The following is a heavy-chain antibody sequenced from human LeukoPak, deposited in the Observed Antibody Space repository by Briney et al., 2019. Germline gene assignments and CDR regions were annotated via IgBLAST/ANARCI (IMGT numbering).Heavy chain of an antibody. V-gene: IGHV1-2*02. CDR2: INPNSGGT. CDR3: ARGVATAGAKFFDY. J-gene: IGHJ4*02. D-gene: IGHD6-13*01. Sequence: ASVKVSCKASGYTFTGYYMHWVRQAPGQGLEWMGWINPNSGGTNYAQKFQGRVTMTRDTSISTAYMELSRLRSDDMAVYYCARGVATAGAKFFDYWGQGTLVTVSS. CDR1: GYTFTGYY.